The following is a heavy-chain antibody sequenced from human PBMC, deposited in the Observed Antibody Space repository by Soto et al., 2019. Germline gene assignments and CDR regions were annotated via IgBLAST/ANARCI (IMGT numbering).Heavy chain of an antibody. D-gene: IGHD6-13*01. J-gene: IGHJ6*04. Sequence: QVQLVQSGAEVKKPGSSVKVSCKASGGTFSSYAISWVRQAPGQGLEWMGGIIPIFGTANYAQQFQGRVTVTADASRGTAYMELSSLSYEDTAVDYWAAAAERGYYGMDVWGEGTTVTVSS. CDR1: GGTFSSYA. CDR2: IIPIFGTA. CDR3: AAAAERGYYGMDV. V-gene: IGHV1-69*01.